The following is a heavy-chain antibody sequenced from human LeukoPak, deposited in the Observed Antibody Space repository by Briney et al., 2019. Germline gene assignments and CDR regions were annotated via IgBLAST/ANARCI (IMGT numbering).Heavy chain of an antibody. CDR2: INAGNGNT. CDR1: GYTFTSYA. J-gene: IGHJ5*02. CDR3: ARVGTMVREHDP. Sequence: ASVKVSYKASGYTFTSYAMHWVRQAPGQRLEWMGWINAGNGNTKYSQKFQGRVTITRDTSASTAYMELSSLRSEDTAVYYCARVGTMVREHDPWGQGTLVTVSS. D-gene: IGHD3-10*01. V-gene: IGHV1-3*01.